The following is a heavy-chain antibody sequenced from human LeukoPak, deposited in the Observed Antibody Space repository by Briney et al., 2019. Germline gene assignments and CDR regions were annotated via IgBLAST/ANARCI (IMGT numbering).Heavy chain of an antibody. CDR1: GGTFSSYA. J-gene: IGHJ5*02. D-gene: IGHD3-10*01. Sequence: ASVKVSCKASGGTFSSYAISWVRQAPGQGLEWMGGIIPSFGTANCAQKFEGRVTITADKSTITAYTELSRLRSEDTAVYYCARDKGITMVRGVEYNWFAPWGQGTLVTVSS. V-gene: IGHV1-69*06. CDR3: ARDKGITMVRGVEYNWFAP. CDR2: IIPSFGTA.